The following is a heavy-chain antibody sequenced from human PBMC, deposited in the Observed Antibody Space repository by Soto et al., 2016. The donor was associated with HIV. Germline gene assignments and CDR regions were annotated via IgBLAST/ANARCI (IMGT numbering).Heavy chain of an antibody. CDR1: GFTFSSFS. CDR3: ARSLYTTAWSFDY. Sequence: EVQLVESGGGLVKPGGSLRLACAASGFTFSSFSMNWVRQAPGKGLEWVASISSGSNYIFYADSVKDRFTISRDSAKNSLFLQMDSLRVEDTAVYYCARSLYTTAWSFDYWAREPRHRLL. D-gene: IGHD6-19*01. CDR2: ISSGSNYI. V-gene: IGHV3-21*01. J-gene: IGHJ4*02.